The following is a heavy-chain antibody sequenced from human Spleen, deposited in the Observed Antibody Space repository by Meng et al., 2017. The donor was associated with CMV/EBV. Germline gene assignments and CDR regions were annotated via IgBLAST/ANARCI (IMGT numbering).Heavy chain of an antibody. V-gene: IGHV1-2*02. CDR3: ARDRVYYDSSGYYPY. J-gene: IGHJ4*02. CDR1: GYTFTGYY. D-gene: IGHD3-22*01. CDR2: INPNSGGT. Sequence: VQRVQPGAEAKQPGASVKVSCKASGYTFTGYYMHWVRQAPGQGLEWMGWINPNSGGTNYAQKFQGRVTMTRDTSISTAYMELSRLRSDDTAVYYCARDRVYYDSSGYYPYWGQGTLVTVSS.